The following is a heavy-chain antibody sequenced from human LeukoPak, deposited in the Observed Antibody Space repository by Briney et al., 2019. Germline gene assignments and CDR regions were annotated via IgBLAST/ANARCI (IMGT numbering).Heavy chain of an antibody. V-gene: IGHV3-33*06. J-gene: IGHJ4*02. D-gene: IGHD3-3*01. CDR3: AKDLRYYDFWSGLADY. CDR2: IWYDGSNK. CDR1: GFTFSTYG. Sequence: GGSLRLSCAASGFTFSTYGMYWVRQAPGKGLEWVALIWYDGSNKYYADSVKGRFTISRDNSKNTLYLQMNSLRAEDTAVYYCAKDLRYYDFWSGLADYWGQGTLVTVSS.